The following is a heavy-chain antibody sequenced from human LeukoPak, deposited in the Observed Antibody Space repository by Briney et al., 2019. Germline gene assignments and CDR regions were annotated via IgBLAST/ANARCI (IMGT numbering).Heavy chain of an antibody. CDR2: INPSGGST. V-gene: IGHV1-46*01. D-gene: IGHD6-19*01. CDR1: GYTFTSYY. CDR3: ARGIAVAGTSPVFDP. Sequence: ASVKVSCKASGYTFTSYYMHWVRQAPGQGLEWMGIINPSGGSTSHAQKFQGRVTMTRDTSTSTVYMELSSLRSEDTAVYYCARGIAVAGTSPVFDPWGQGTLVTVSS. J-gene: IGHJ5*02.